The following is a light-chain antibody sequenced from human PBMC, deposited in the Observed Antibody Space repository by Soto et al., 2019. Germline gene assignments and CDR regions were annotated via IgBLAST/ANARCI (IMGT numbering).Light chain of an antibody. Sequence: SSELTQPPSVSVAPGKTARITCGGNNIGSKSVHWYQQKPGQAPVLVIYYDSDRPSGIPERFSGSNSGNTATLTISRVEAGDEADYYCQVWDSSSDHNVFGTGTKVTVL. J-gene: IGLJ1*01. V-gene: IGLV3-21*04. CDR2: YDS. CDR3: QVWDSSSDHNV. CDR1: NIGSKS.